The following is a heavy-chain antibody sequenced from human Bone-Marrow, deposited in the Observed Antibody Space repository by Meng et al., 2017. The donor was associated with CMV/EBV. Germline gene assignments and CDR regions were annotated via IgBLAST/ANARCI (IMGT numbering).Heavy chain of an antibody. Sequence: GGSLRLSCGVSGFTFSSYWMSWVRQAPGKGLEWVANINEESTEKYYLDSVKGRFTIVRDNAKNSVYLQMNSLRAEDSAVYYCARGRFCDYWGQGNPVTVSS. CDR2: INEESTEK. J-gene: IGHJ4*02. CDR1: GFTFSSYW. CDR3: ARGRFCDY. D-gene: IGHD3-3*01. V-gene: IGHV3-7*01.